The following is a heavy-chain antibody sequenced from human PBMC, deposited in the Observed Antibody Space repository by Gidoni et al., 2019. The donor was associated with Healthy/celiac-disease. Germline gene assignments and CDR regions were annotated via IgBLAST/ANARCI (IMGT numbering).Heavy chain of an antibody. D-gene: IGHD4-17*01. CDR2: ISSSSSYI. J-gene: IGHJ4*02. CDR1: GFPFSSSS. V-gene: IGHV3-21*01. CDR3: ASSYGDFTFPYYFDY. Sequence: EVQLVESGGGLVKPGGSLRLSCPASGFPFSSSSMNWVRQAPGKGLGWVSSISSSSSYIYYADSVKGRFTISRDNAKNSLYLQMNSLRAEDTAVYYCASSYGDFTFPYYFDYWGQGTLVTVSS.